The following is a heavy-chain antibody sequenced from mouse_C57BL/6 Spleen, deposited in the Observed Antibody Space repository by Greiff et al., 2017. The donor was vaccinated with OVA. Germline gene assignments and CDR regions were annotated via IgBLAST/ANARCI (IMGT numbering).Heavy chain of an antibody. CDR3: ARRGWTGAMDY. Sequence: VQLQQSGPELVKPGASVKIPCKASGYTFTDYNMDWVKQSHGKSLEWIGDINPNNGGTIYNQKFKGKATLTVDKSSSTAYMELRSLTSEDTAVYYCARRGWTGAMDYWGQGTSVTVSS. CDR2: INPNNGGT. D-gene: IGHD1-1*02. CDR1: GYTFTDYN. V-gene: IGHV1-18*01. J-gene: IGHJ4*01.